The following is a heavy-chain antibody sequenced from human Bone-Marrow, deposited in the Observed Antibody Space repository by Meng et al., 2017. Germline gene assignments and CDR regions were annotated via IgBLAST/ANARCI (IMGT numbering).Heavy chain of an antibody. D-gene: IGHD6-19*01. J-gene: IGHJ4*02. V-gene: IGHV4-59*01. CDR1: GGAISSYY. Sequence: ESLKISCTVSGGAISSYYWSWIRQPPGKGLEWIGYIYYSGSTNYNPSLKSRVTISVDTSKNQFSPKLSSVTAADTAVYYCASGARAGRNYFDYWGQGTLVTVSS. CDR3: ASGARAGRNYFDY. CDR2: IYYSGST.